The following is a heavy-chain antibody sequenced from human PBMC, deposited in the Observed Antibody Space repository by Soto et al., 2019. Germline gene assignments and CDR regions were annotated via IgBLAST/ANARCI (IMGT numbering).Heavy chain of an antibody. Sequence: PGESLKISCKGSGYSFTSYWIGWVRQMPGKGLEWMGIIYPGDSDTRYSPSFQGQVTISADKSISTAYLQWSSLKASDTAMYYCARHSYYGSGSYYYYYYGMDVWGQGTTVTAP. CDR3: ARHSYYGSGSYYYYYYGMDV. D-gene: IGHD3-10*01. V-gene: IGHV5-51*01. CDR1: GYSFTSYW. CDR2: IYPGDSDT. J-gene: IGHJ6*02.